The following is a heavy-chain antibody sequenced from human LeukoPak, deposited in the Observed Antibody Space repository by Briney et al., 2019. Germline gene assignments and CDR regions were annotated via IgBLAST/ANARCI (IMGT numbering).Heavy chain of an antibody. CDR1: GFTFTTYG. Sequence: GGTLRLSCSASGFTFTTYGMNWVRQAPGKGLEWVSGIGGSGTRTYYADSVKGRFTISRDNSKNTVSLQMNSLRGEDTAVYYCAKDDAWGRYKDWGQGTLVTVSS. V-gene: IGHV3-23*01. CDR3: AKDDAWGRYKD. CDR2: IGGSGTRT. J-gene: IGHJ1*01. D-gene: IGHD3-16*01.